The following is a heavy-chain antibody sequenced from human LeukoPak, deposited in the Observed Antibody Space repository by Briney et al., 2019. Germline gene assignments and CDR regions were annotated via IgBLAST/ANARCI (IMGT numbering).Heavy chain of an antibody. V-gene: IGHV4-61*02. J-gene: IGHJ4*02. CDR2: IYTSGST. Sequence: SQTLSLTCTVSGGSISSGSYYWSWIRQPAGKGLEWIGRIYTSGSTNYNPSLKSRVTMSVDTSKNQFSLKLSSVTAADTAVYYCARDAYYYDSGGYHRFDYWGQGTLVTVSS. D-gene: IGHD3-22*01. CDR1: GGSISSGSYY. CDR3: ARDAYYYDSGGYHRFDY.